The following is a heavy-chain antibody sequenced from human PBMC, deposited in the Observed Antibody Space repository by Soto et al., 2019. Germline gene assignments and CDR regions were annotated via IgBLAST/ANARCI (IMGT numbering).Heavy chain of an antibody. D-gene: IGHD5-12*01. CDR3: ARNSGGTQGNAFDI. CDR2: IWYDGSNK. V-gene: IGHV3-33*01. J-gene: IGHJ3*02. CDR1: GFTFSSYG. Sequence: QVQLVESGGGVVQPGRSLRLSCAASGFTFSSYGMHWVRQAPGKGLEWVAVIWYDGSNKYYADSVKGRFTISRDNSKNTLYLQMNSLRAEDTAVYYCARNSGGTQGNAFDIWGQGTMVTVSS.